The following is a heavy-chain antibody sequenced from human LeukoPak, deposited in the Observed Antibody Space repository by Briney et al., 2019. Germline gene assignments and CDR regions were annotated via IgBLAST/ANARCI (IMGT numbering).Heavy chain of an antibody. J-gene: IGHJ4*02. CDR1: GGTFSSYA. V-gene: IGHV1-69*05. CDR3: ARDRRYYDSSGYYYFDY. CDR2: IIPIFGTA. Sequence: ASVKVSCKASGGTFSSYAISWVRQAPGQGLEWMGRIIPIFGTANYAQKFQGRVTITTDESTSTAYMELGSLRSEDTAVYYCARDRRYYDSSGYYYFDYWGLGTLVTVSS. D-gene: IGHD3-22*01.